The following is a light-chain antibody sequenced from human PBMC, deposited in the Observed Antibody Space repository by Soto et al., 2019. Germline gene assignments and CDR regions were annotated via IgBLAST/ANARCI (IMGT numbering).Light chain of an antibody. J-gene: IGLJ2*01. Sequence: SSELTQPPSVSVAPGKTARITCGGNNIGSKSVHWYQQKPGQAPVLVIYYDSDRPSGIPERFSGSNSGNTATLTISRVEAGDEADYYCQVWDSSSDPGVFGGGTQLTVL. CDR3: QVWDSSSDPGV. CDR2: YDS. V-gene: IGLV3-21*04. CDR1: NIGSKS.